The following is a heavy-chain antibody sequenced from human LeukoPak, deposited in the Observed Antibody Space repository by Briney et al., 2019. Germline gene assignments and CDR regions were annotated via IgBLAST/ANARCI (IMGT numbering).Heavy chain of an antibody. CDR3: ARDSGSYANYYFDY. CDR2: IYTSGST. J-gene: IGHJ4*02. Sequence: PSETLSLTCTVSGGSISSGSYHWSWIRQPAGKGLEWIGRIYTSGSTNYNPSLKSRVTISVDTSKNQFSLKLSSVTAADTAVYYCARDSGSYANYYFDYWGQGTLVTVSS. D-gene: IGHD1-26*01. V-gene: IGHV4-61*02. CDR1: GGSISSGSYH.